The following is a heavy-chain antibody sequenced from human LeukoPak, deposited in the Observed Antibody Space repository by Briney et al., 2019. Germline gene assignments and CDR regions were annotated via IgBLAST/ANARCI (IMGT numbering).Heavy chain of an antibody. D-gene: IGHD2-2*01. CDR1: GGTFSSYA. CDR3: ARGPVVPAAMGEYYYYMDV. J-gene: IGHJ6*03. Sequence: ASVKVSCKASGGTFSSYAISWVRQAPGQGLEWMGGIIPIFGTANYAQKFQGRVAITADESTSTAYMELSSLRSEDTAVYYCARGPVVPAAMGEYYYYMDVWGKGTAVTVSS. CDR2: IIPIFGTA. V-gene: IGHV1-69*13.